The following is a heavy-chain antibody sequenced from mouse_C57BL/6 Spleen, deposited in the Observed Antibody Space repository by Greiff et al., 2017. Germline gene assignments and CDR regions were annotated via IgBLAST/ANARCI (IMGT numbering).Heavy chain of an antibody. D-gene: IGHD1-1*02. Sequence: QVQLQQSGPELVKPGASVKISCKASGYAFSSSWMNWVKQRPGKGLEWIGRIYPGDGDTNYNGKFKGKATLTADKSSSTAYMQLSSLTSEDSAVYFCARGYGDVWGTGTTVTVSS. V-gene: IGHV1-82*01. J-gene: IGHJ1*03. CDR3: ARGYGDV. CDR2: IYPGDGDT. CDR1: GYAFSSSW.